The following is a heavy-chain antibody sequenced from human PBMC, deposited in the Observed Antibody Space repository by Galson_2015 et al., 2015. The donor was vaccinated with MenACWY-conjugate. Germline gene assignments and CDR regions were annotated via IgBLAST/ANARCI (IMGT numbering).Heavy chain of an antibody. D-gene: IGHD5-12*01. V-gene: IGHV5-51*03. CDR3: ARGYIAEGLSSY. J-gene: IGHJ4*02. CDR1: EYSFSSYW. Sequence: QSGAEVKKPGESLKISCKGSEYSFSSYWIGWVRQMPGKGLEWMGIIDPGDSDTRYSPSFQGQVTISADKSISTAYLQWSSPKASDTAIYYCARGYIAEGLSSYWGQGTLVTVSS. CDR2: IDPGDSDT.